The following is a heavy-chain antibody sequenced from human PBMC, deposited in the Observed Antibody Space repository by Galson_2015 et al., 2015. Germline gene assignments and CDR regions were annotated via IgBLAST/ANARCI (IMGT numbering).Heavy chain of an antibody. CDR3: ARDHAGRVGAFDI. V-gene: IGHV3-48*02. D-gene: IGHD1-14*01. CDR1: GFTFSTSS. CDR2: ISSGSNTI. Sequence: SLRLSCAASGFTFSTSSINWVRQAPGKGLEWVSYISSGSNTIYYADSVKGRFTISRDNAKNSLYLQMNSLRDEDTAVYFCARDHAGRVGAFDIWGQGTLVTVSS. J-gene: IGHJ3*02.